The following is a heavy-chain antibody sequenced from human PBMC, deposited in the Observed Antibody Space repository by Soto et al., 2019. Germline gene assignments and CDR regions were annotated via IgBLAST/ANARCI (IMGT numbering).Heavy chain of an antibody. CDR3: AKFGSRRYYDFFSDYYYYYYMDV. V-gene: IGHV3-23*01. D-gene: IGHD3-3*01. J-gene: IGHJ6*03. Sequence: GGSLRLSCAASGFTFSSYAMSWVRQAPGKGLEWVSAISGSGGSTYYADSVKGRFTISRDNSKNTLYLQMNSLRAEDTAVYYCAKFGSRRYYDFFSDYYYYYYMDVWGKGTTVTVSS. CDR1: GFTFSSYA. CDR2: ISGSGGST.